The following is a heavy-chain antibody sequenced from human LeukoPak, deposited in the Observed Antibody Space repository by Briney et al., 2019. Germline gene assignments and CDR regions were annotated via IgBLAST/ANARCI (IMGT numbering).Heavy chain of an antibody. CDR3: AKPSPGSYGQIPLDY. Sequence: ASVKVSCKASGYTFTSYDINWVRQATGQGLEWMGWMNPNSGNTGYAQKFQGRVTMTRNTSISTAYMELSSLRPEDTAVYHCAKPSPGSYGQIPLDYWGQGTLVTVSS. D-gene: IGHD5-18*01. V-gene: IGHV1-8*01. CDR1: GYTFTSYD. J-gene: IGHJ4*02. CDR2: MNPNSGNT.